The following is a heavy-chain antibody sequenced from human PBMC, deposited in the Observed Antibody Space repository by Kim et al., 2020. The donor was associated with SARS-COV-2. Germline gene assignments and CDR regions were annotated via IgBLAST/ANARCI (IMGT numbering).Heavy chain of an antibody. CDR3: ARYHYDSIKVQH. J-gene: IGHJ1*01. Sequence: SETLSLTCTVSGGSISSSSYYWGWIRQPPGKGLEWIGSIYYSGSTYYNPSLKSRVTISVDTSKNQFSLKLSSVTAADTAVYYCARYHYDSIKVQHWGQGTLVTVSS. D-gene: IGHD3-22*01. V-gene: IGHV4-39*07. CDR1: GGSISSSSYY. CDR2: IYYSGST.